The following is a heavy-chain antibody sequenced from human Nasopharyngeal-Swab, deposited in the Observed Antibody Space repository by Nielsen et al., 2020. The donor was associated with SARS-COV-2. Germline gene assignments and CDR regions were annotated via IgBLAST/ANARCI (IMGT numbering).Heavy chain of an antibody. V-gene: IGHV1-18*01. CDR3: ARDRSLLPAANDALDV. Sequence: ASVKVSCKASGYTFTGYGMSWVRQAPGRGLEWMGWIRMSNGKTHYAQKFQGRVTMSTDTSTNTAHMELKSLTSDDTAVYFCARDRSLLPAANDALDVWGQGTTVTISS. CDR2: IRMSNGKT. D-gene: IGHD6-13*01. J-gene: IGHJ3*01. CDR1: GYTFTGYG.